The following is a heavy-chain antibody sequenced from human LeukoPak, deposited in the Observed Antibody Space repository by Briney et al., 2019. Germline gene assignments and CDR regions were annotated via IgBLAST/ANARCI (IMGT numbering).Heavy chain of an antibody. J-gene: IGHJ6*03. Sequence: PSETLSLTCTVSGGSISGYYCSWIRQPPGKGLEWIGYIYYSGSTNYNPSLKSRVTISVDTSKNQFSLKLSPVTAADTAVYYCAREIRLSGYLGSFYYYMDVWGKGTTVTVSS. CDR3: AREIRLSGYLGSFYYYMDV. V-gene: IGHV4-59*12. CDR1: GGSISGYY. D-gene: IGHD5-12*01. CDR2: IYYSGST.